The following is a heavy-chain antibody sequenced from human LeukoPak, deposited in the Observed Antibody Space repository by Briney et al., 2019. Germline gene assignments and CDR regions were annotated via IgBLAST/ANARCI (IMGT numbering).Heavy chain of an antibody. CDR3: ARPLKYSSDAFDI. V-gene: IGHV5-51*01. CDR1: GYSSTSYW. CDR2: IYLGDSDT. J-gene: IGHJ3*02. D-gene: IGHD5-18*01. Sequence: GESLKISCKGSGYSSTSYWIGWVRQMPGKGLEWMGIIYLGDSDTRYSPSFQGQVTISADKSITTAHLQWRSLTASDTAMYYCARPLKYSSDAFDIWGQGTMVTVSS.